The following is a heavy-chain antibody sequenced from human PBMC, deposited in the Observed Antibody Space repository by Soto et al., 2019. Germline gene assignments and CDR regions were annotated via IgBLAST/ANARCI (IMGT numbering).Heavy chain of an antibody. CDR3: AKGLYDSYYFDY. V-gene: IGHV3-30*18. Sequence: QVQLVESGGGVVQPGRSLRLSCAASGFTFSSYGMHWVRQAPGKGLEWVAVISYDGSNKYYADSVKGRFTISRDNSKNTLYLQMNSLRAEDTAVYYCAKGLYDSYYFDYWGQGTLVPVSS. CDR1: GFTFSSYG. J-gene: IGHJ4*02. D-gene: IGHD3-22*01. CDR2: ISYDGSNK.